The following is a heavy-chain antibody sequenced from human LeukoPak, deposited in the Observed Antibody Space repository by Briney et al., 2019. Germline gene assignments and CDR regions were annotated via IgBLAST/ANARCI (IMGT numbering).Heavy chain of an antibody. V-gene: IGHV4-34*01. J-gene: IGHJ5*01. CDR2: INHSGST. CDR1: GASFGGFY. Sequence: SETLSLTCAVSGASFGGFYWTWIRQPPGKGLEWIGEINHSGSTSYNPSLKSRVTILVDTSKHQFSLKLSSVTAADTAVYYCARAVDSWGQGTLVTVSS. CDR3: ARAVDS. D-gene: IGHD4-17*01.